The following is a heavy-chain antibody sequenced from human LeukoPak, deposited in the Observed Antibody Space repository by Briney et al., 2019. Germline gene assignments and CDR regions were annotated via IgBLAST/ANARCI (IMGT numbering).Heavy chain of an antibody. J-gene: IGHJ4*02. V-gene: IGHV3-21*01. CDR1: GFTFSSYS. CDR2: ISSSSSYI. Sequence: GGSLRLSCAASGFTFSSYSMNWVRQAPGKGLEWVSSISSSSSYIYYADSVKGRFTISRDNAKNSLYLQMNSLRAEDTAVYYCARGAYVGLVFDYWGQGTLVTVSS. D-gene: IGHD5-12*01. CDR3: ARGAYVGLVFDY.